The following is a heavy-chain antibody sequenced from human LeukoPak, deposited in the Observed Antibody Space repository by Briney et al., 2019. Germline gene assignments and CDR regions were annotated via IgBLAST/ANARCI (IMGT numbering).Heavy chain of an antibody. CDR3: AKTYKYSSGWYGYFDY. J-gene: IGHJ4*02. CDR1: GFTFSKHA. V-gene: IGHV3-23*01. D-gene: IGHD6-19*01. CDR2: LSNSGASA. Sequence: GGSLRLSCAASGFTFSKHAMSWVRQAPGKGLEWVSALSNSGASAYYADSVKGRFTISRDNSKNTLYLQMNSLRAEDTAVYYCAKTYKYSSGWYGYFDYWGQGTLVTVSS.